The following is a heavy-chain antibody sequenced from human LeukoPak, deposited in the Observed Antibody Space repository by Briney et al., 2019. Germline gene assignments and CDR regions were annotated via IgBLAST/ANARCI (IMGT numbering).Heavy chain of an antibody. D-gene: IGHD3-22*01. CDR1: GYTFTSYG. V-gene: IGHV1-18*01. CDR2: ISAYNGDT. J-gene: IGHJ3*02. Sequence: ASVKVSCKASGYTFTSYGISWVRQAPGQGLEWMGWISAYNGDTNYAQKLQGRVTMTTDTSTSTAYMELRSLRSDDTAVYYCARGGPAPHRITLIVVASSTDAFDIWGQGTMVTISS. CDR3: ARGGPAPHRITLIVVASSTDAFDI.